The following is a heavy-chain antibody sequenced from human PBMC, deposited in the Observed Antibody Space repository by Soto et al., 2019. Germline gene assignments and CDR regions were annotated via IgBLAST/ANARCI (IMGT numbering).Heavy chain of an antibody. CDR2: ISAYNGNT. Sequence: ASVKVSCKASGYTFTSYGISWVRQAPGQGLEWMGWISAYNGNTNYAQKLQGRVTMTTDTSTSTAYMELRSLRSDDTAVYCCARDLPIVVVVAATRVGAYFDYWGQGTLVTVSS. D-gene: IGHD2-15*01. CDR3: ARDLPIVVVVAATRVGAYFDY. V-gene: IGHV1-18*01. CDR1: GYTFTSYG. J-gene: IGHJ4*02.